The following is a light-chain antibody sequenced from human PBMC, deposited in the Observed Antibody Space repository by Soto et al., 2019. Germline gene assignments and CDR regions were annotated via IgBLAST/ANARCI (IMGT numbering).Light chain of an antibody. J-gene: IGLJ2*01. CDR1: SSDIGGYKY. CDR2: EVT. V-gene: IGLV2-14*01. Sequence: QSVLTQPASVSGSPGQSITISCTGTSSDIGGYKYVSWYQQHLGKAPKLIIYEVTNRPSGVSDRFSGSKSGNTASLTISGLQAEDEADYYCSSYTTNNTVVFGGGTKLTVL. CDR3: SSYTTNNTVV.